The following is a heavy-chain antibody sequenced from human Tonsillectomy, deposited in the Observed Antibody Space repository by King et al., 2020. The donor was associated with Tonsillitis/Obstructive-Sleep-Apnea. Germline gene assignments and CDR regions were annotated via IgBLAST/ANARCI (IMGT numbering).Heavy chain of an antibody. Sequence: VQLVESGGGLVQPGGSLRLSCAASGFTFNSYAMSWVRQAPGKGLEWVSAISGSGGTTYYADSVKGRFTISRDNSKSTLYLQMNSLRAEDTAVYYSANKVAGKNPFDYWGQGTLVTVSS. J-gene: IGHJ4*02. D-gene: IGHD6-19*01. CDR2: ISGSGGTT. CDR3: ANKVAGKNPFDY. V-gene: IGHV3-23*04. CDR1: GFTFNSYA.